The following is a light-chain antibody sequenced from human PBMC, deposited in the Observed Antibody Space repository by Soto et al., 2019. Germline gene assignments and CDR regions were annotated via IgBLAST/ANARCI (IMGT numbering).Light chain of an antibody. CDR3: HHYDTYSRT. Sequence: DIQMTQSPSTLSASVGDRVTITCRASQSISSWLAWYQQKPGKAPKLLIYRASSLESGATPRFSGSASRSEVTLTSSSPPPEDFATYSWHHYDTYSRTFGPGTEVYSK. J-gene: IGKJ3*01. CDR1: QSISSW. CDR2: RAS. V-gene: IGKV1-5*03.